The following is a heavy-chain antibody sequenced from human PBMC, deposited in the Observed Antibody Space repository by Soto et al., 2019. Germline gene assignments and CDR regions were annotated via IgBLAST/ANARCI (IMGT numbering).Heavy chain of an antibody. D-gene: IGHD2-15*01. CDR3: ARDGYCSGGSCYSVPVFDY. CDR1: GFTFSSYG. V-gene: IGHV3-33*01. Sequence: QVQLVESGGGVVQPGRSLRLSCAASGFTFSSYGMHWVRQAPGKGLEWVAVIWYDGSNKYYADSVKGRFTISRDNSKNMLYLQMKSLRAEDTAVYYCARDGYCSGGSCYSVPVFDYWGQGTLVTVSS. CDR2: IWYDGSNK. J-gene: IGHJ4*02.